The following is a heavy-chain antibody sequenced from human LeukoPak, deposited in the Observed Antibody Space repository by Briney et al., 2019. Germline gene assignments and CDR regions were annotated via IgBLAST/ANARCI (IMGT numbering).Heavy chain of an antibody. CDR1: DGSISSYY. CDR3: ARDAPPAYYYDSSGYYYGDPDYYYGMDV. Sequence: SSETLSLTCTVSDGSISSYYWSWIRQPAGKGLEWIGRIYISGSTNYNPSLKSRVTMSVDTSKNQFSLKLSSVTAADTAVYYCARDAPPAYYYDSSGYYYGDPDYYYGMDVWGQGTTVTVSS. CDR2: IYISGST. V-gene: IGHV4-4*07. J-gene: IGHJ6*02. D-gene: IGHD3-22*01.